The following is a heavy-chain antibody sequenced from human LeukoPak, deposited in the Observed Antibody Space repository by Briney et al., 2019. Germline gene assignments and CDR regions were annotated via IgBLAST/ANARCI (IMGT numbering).Heavy chain of an antibody. V-gene: IGHV4-39*01. CDR1: GXSISSSSYY. CDR2: IYYSGST. Sequence: SETLSLTCTVSGXSISSSSYYWGWIRQPPGKGLEWIGSIYYSGSTYYNPSLKSRVTISVDTSKNQFSLKLSSVTAADTAVYYCARVQGGYSYGFYFDYWGQGTLVTVSS. D-gene: IGHD5-18*01. J-gene: IGHJ4*02. CDR3: ARVQGGYSYGFYFDY.